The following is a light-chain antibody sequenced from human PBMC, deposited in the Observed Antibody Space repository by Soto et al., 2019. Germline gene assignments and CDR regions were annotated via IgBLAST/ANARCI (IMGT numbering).Light chain of an antibody. CDR3: QSYDSSLSGYV. J-gene: IGLJ1*01. V-gene: IGLV1-40*01. CDR1: SSNIGAGYD. CDR2: VNN. Sequence: QSVLTQPPSVSGAPGQRVTISCTGSSSNIGAGYDVHWYQQFPGTAPKLLIYVNNNRPSGVPDRFSGSKSGTSASLAITGLRAGDEADYYCQSYDSSLSGYVFGTVTNVTVL.